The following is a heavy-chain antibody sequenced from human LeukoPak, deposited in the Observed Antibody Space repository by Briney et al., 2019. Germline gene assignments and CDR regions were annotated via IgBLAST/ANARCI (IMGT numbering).Heavy chain of an antibody. CDR2: ITGSGDGT. D-gene: IGHD5-12*01. CDR1: GFTFSNYA. V-gene: IGHV3-23*01. J-gene: IGHJ4*02. CDR3: VNGFVHPTYDVDH. Sequence: GGSLRLSCAASGFTFSNYAMMWVRQAPGKRLEWVSSITGSGDGTYYADSVRGRFTISRDNSENTLYLQLNSLRAEDTAVYVRVNGFVHPTYDVDHWGQGTLVTVSS.